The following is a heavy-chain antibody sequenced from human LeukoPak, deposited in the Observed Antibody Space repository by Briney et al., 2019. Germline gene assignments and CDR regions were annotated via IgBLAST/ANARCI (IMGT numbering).Heavy chain of an antibody. J-gene: IGHJ5*02. CDR3: AKDHQGYCSGGSCRWFDP. Sequence: GGSLRLSCAASGFTFSSYGMSWVRQAPGKGLEWVSAISGSGGSTYYADSVKGRFTISRDNSKNTLYLQMNSLRAEDTAVYYCAKDHQGYCSGGSCRWFDPWGQGTLVTVSS. CDR2: ISGSGGST. V-gene: IGHV3-23*01. D-gene: IGHD2-15*01. CDR1: GFTFSSYG.